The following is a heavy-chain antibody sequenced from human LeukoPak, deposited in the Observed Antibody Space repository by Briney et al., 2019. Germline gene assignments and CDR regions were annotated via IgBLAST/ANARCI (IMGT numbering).Heavy chain of an antibody. CDR2: IIPIFGTA. CDR1: GGTFSSYA. V-gene: IGHV1-69*05. Sequence: SVKVSCKASGGTFSSYAISWVRQAPGQGLEWMGRIIPIFGTASYAQKFQGRVTMTRDTSTSTVYMELSSLRSEDTAVYYCARDPHSGSYQYYFDYWGQGTLVTVSS. J-gene: IGHJ4*02. CDR3: ARDPHSGSYQYYFDY. D-gene: IGHD1-26*01.